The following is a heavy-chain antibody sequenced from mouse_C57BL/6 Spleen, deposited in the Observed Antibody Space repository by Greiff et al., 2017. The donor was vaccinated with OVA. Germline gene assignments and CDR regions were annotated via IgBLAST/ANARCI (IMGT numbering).Heavy chain of an antibody. CDR3: ARGIYRDYPFDY. CDR1: GYTFTSYW. CDR2: INPSNGGT. D-gene: IGHD2-4*01. V-gene: IGHV1-53*01. Sequence: QVQLQQPGTELVKPGASVKLSCKASGYTFTSYWMHWVKQRPGQGLEWIGNINPSNGGTNYNEKFKIKATMTVDKSSSTAYMQLSSLTSEDSAVYYCARGIYRDYPFDYWGQGTTLTVSS. J-gene: IGHJ2*01.